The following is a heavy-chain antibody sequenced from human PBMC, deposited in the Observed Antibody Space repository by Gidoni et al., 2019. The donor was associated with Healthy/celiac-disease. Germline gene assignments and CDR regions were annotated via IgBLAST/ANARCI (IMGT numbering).Heavy chain of an antibody. CDR2: IYHSGST. CDR3: ARVNYDFWSGYLGY. V-gene: IGHV4-38-2*01. CDR1: GYSISSGYY. J-gene: IGHJ4*02. Sequence: QVQLQESGPGLVKPSETLSLTCAVSGYSISSGYYWGWIRQPPGKGLEWIGSIYHSGSTYYNPSLKSRVTISVDTSKNQFSLKLSSVTAADTAVYYCARVNYDFWSGYLGYWGQGTLVTVSS. D-gene: IGHD3-3*01.